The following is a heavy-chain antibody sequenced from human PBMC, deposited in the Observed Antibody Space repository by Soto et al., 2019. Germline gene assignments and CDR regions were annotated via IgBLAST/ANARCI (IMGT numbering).Heavy chain of an antibody. V-gene: IGHV3-33*01. CDR2: IWYDGSNK. D-gene: IGHD6-6*01. J-gene: IGHJ4*02. CDR3: ARRPYPHSSSSGLDY. CDR1: GFTFSSYG. Sequence: QVQLVESGGGVVQPGRSLRLSCAASGFTFSSYGMHWVRQAPGKGLEWVAVIWYDGSNKYYADSVKGRFTISRDNSKNTLYLQMNSLRAEDTAVYYCARRPYPHSSSSGLDYWGQGTLVTVSS.